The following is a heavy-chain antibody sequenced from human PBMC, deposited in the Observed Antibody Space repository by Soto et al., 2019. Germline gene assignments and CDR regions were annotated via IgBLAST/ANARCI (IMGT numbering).Heavy chain of an antibody. J-gene: IGHJ4*02. CDR1: GFTFDDYA. V-gene: IGHV3-9*01. CDR3: AKGSAAHPPGGYFDY. Sequence: EVQLVESGGGLVQPGRSLRLSCAASGFTFDDYAMHWVRQAPGKGLEWVSGISWNSGSIGYADSVKGRFTISRDNAKNSLYLQMNSLRAEDTALYYCAKGSAAHPPGGYFDYWGQGTLVTVSS. CDR2: ISWNSGSI. D-gene: IGHD6-6*01.